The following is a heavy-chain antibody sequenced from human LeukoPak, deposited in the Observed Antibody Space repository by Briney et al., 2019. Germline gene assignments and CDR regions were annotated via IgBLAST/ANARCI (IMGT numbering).Heavy chain of an antibody. Sequence: ASVTVSCKASGYTFTNYFMHWLRQAPGQGLEWMGIINPSPGSATYAQRLQGRVTMTWDTSTSTLYMELSSLRSEDTAIYFCARAAVAGHFDYWGQGTLVTVSS. CDR3: ARAAVAGHFDY. J-gene: IGHJ4*02. V-gene: IGHV1-46*01. D-gene: IGHD6-19*01. CDR1: GYTFTNYF. CDR2: INPSPGSA.